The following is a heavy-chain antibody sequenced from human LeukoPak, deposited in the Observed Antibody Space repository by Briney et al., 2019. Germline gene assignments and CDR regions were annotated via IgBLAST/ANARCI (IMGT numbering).Heavy chain of an antibody. CDR3: ARSGIIVARQVEMGTRRGYCGMDV. J-gene: IGHJ6*02. D-gene: IGHD5-24*01. CDR2: ISAYNGNT. CDR1: GYTFTSYG. V-gene: IGHV1-18*01. Sequence: ASVTVSCKASGYTFTSYGISWVRQAPGQGLEWMGWISAYNGNTNYAQKLQGRVTMTTDTSTSTAYMELRSLRSDDTAVYYCARSGIIVARQVEMGTRRGYCGMDVWGQGTTVTVSS.